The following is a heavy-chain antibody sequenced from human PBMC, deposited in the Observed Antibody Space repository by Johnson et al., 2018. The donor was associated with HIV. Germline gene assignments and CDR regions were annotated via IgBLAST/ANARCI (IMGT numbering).Heavy chain of an antibody. CDR3: ARARYTSDWYLYDAFDL. CDR1: GFTVSSNY. Sequence: VQLVESGGGLVQPGRSLRLSCAASGFTVSSNYMSWVRQAPGKGLEWVSVIYSGGSTYYADSVKGRFTISRDNYKNTLYLQMNSLRAEDTAVYYCARARYTSDWYLYDAFDLWGQGTMVTVSS. V-gene: IGHV3-53*01. D-gene: IGHD6-13*01. CDR2: IYSGGST. J-gene: IGHJ3*01.